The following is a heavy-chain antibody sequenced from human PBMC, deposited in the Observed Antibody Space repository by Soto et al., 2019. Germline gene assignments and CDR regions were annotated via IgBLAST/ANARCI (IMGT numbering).Heavy chain of an antibody. Sequence: QLLESGGGLAQPGGSLRLSCAVSGFTFSGYSMSWVRQVPGKGLEWLSGISGSGYSTYYADSVKGRFTISRDNYSKTLYLQMNDLRTEDTAVYYCAKSYGYTWDDYYFDPWGQGTLVIVS. D-gene: IGHD1-20*01. J-gene: IGHJ4*02. CDR1: GFTFSGYS. CDR3: AKSYGYTWDDYYFDP. CDR2: ISGSGYST. V-gene: IGHV3-23*01.